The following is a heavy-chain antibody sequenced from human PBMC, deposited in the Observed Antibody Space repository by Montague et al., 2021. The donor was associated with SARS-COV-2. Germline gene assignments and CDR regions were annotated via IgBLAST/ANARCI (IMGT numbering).Heavy chain of an antibody. CDR1: GGSIKTYIW. V-gene: IGHV4-4*01. CDR2: ILHSGAA. Sequence: PETLSLTCAVSGGSIKTYIWWSWVRQAPGKGLEWLGEILHSGAANYNPSLKSRVTISVDKSRNEFSLKLSSLTAADTAVYFCAKDVSLSVAALDSWGQGTLVTVSS. D-gene: IGHD6-19*01. CDR3: AKDVSLSVAALDS. J-gene: IGHJ4*02.